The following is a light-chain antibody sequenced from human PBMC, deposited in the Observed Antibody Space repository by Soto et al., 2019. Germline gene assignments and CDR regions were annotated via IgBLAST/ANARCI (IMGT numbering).Light chain of an antibody. J-gene: IGKJ1*01. V-gene: IGKV1-5*03. CDR1: HSISSS. CDR3: QQYDSYWT. CDR2: EAS. Sequence: DIQMTQSPSTLSASVGDRVTITCRASHSISSSLAWYQQKPGKAPKVLIYEASSLERGVPARFSGGGFGTDFTLTISSLQPDDFATYYCQQYDSYWTFGQGTEVEIK.